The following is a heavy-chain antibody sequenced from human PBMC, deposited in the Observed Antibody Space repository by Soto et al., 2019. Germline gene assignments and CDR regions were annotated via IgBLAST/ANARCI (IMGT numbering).Heavy chain of an antibody. CDR2: IIPIFGTA. J-gene: IGHJ6*02. Sequence: QVQLVQSGAEVKKPGSSVKVSCKASGGTFSSYAISWVRQAPGQGLEWMGGIIPIFGTANYAQKFQGRVTITADESTSTAYMELSSLRSEDTAVYYCARDRVVVVAATGYYNGMDVWGQGTTVTVSS. CDR3: ARDRVVVVAATGYYNGMDV. CDR1: GGTFSSYA. V-gene: IGHV1-69*12. D-gene: IGHD2-15*01.